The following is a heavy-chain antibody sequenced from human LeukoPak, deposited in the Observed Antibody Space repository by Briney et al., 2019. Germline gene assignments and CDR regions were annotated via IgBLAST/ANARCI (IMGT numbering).Heavy chain of an antibody. D-gene: IGHD3-16*02. V-gene: IGHV3-30-3*01. CDR1: GFTFSSYA. CDR3: ARGNHDYVWGSYRSDAFDI. CDR2: ISYDGSNK. Sequence: GGSLRLPCAASGFTFSSYAMHWVRQAPGKGLEWVAVISYDGSNKYYADSVKGRFTISRDNSKNTLYLQMNSLRAEDTAVYYCARGNHDYVWGSYRSDAFDIWGQGTMVTVSS. J-gene: IGHJ3*02.